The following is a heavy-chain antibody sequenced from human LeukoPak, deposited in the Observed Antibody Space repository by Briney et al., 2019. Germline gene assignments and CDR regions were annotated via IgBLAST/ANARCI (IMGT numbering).Heavy chain of an antibody. CDR3: ARGLLDFYYYYYMDV. Sequence: SETLSLTCTVSGYSISGGYYWGWIRQPPGKGLEWIGSIYHSGSTYYNPSLKSRVTISVDTSKNQFSLKLSSVTAADTAVYYCARGLLDFYYYYYMDVWGKGTTVTVSS. CDR2: IYHSGST. J-gene: IGHJ6*03. V-gene: IGHV4-38-2*02. D-gene: IGHD2-15*01. CDR1: GYSISGGYY.